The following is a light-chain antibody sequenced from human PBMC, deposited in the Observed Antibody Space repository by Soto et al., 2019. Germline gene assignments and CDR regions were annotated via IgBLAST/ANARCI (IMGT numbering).Light chain of an antibody. CDR3: QKYNSAMWT. CDR1: LGIANY. J-gene: IGKJ1*01. V-gene: IGKV1-27*01. CDR2: GAS. Sequence: DIQMTQSPPSLSASVGDRVTISCRASLGIANYVLWYQQRPGKVPKLLIYGASSLLSGVPPRFSGSGSGTDFTLTISSLQPEDVGTYYCQKYNSAMWTFGQGTKVDIK.